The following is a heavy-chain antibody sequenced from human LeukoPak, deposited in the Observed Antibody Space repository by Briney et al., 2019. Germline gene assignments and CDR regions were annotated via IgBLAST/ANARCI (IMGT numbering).Heavy chain of an antibody. CDR2: ISSSSSYI. D-gene: IGHD4-17*01. Sequence: PGGSLRLSCAASGFTFSSYSMNWVRQAPGKGLEWVSSISSSSSYIYYADSVKGRFTISRDNAKNSLYLQMNSLRAEDTAVYYCARDVFMTTVTTSGEDYFDYWGQGTLVTVSS. J-gene: IGHJ4*02. CDR1: GFTFSSYS. V-gene: IGHV3-21*01. CDR3: ARDVFMTTVTTSGEDYFDY.